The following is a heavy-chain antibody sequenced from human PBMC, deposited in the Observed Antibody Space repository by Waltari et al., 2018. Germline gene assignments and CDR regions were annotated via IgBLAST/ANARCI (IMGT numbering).Heavy chain of an antibody. D-gene: IGHD2-8*01. Sequence: EVQLVESGGGLVQPGGSLRLSCAASGFSLSSYWMSWVRQAPGKGLGGVANMRQDGLDRGHGDAVKGRFIISRDNARNSVYLQMNSLTAEDTAVYYCARDVNGVLDYWGQGTLVTVSS. J-gene: IGHJ4*02. CDR2: MRQDGLDR. CDR1: GFSLSSYW. CDR3: ARDVNGVLDY. V-gene: IGHV3-7*01.